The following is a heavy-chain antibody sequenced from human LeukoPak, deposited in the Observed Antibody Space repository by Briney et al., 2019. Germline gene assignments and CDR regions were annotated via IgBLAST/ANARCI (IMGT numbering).Heavy chain of an antibody. V-gene: IGHV3-30-3*01. CDR3: ARDIYDFWSGYPIPDY. Sequence: PGGSLRLSCAASGFTFSSYAMTWVRQAPGKGLEWVAVISYDGSNKYYADSVKGRFTISRDNSKNTLYLQMNSLRAEDTAVYYCARDIYDFWSGYPIPDYWGQGTLVTVSS. D-gene: IGHD3-3*01. J-gene: IGHJ4*02. CDR2: ISYDGSNK. CDR1: GFTFSSYA.